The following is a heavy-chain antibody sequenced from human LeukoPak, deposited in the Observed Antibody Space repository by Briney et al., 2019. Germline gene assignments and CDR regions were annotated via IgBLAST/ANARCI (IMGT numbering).Heavy chain of an antibody. CDR1: GYTLTELS. Sequence: GASVKVSCKVSGYTLTELSMHWVRQAPGKGLEWMGGFDPEDGETIYAQKFQGRATMTEDTSTDTAYVELSSLRSEDTAVYYCATDPLGYYDSSGHTSPFDYWGQGTLVTVSS. V-gene: IGHV1-24*01. CDR2: FDPEDGET. J-gene: IGHJ4*02. CDR3: ATDPLGYYDSSGHTSPFDY. D-gene: IGHD3-22*01.